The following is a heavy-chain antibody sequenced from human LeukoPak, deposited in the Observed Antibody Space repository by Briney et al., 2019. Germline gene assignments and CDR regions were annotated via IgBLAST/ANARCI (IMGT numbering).Heavy chain of an antibody. J-gene: IGHJ4*02. CDR3: ARQVPYYGSGSYYNEPDY. CDR2: IYYSGST. Sequence: PSETLSLTCTVSGGSISSYYWSWIRQPPGKGLEWIGYIYYSGSTNYNPSLKSRVTISVDTSKNQFSLKLSSVTAADTAVYYCARQVPYYGSGSYYNEPDYWGQGTLVTVSS. D-gene: IGHD3-10*01. V-gene: IGHV4-59*08. CDR1: GGSISSYY.